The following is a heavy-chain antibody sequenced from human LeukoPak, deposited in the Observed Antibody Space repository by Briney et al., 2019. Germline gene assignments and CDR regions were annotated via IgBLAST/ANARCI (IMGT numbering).Heavy chain of an antibody. Sequence: ASVKVSCKASEYTFTGYYMHWVRQAPGQGLEWMGWINPKNGGTKYAQKFQGRVTMTRDTSINTIYMELSSLRSDDTAMYYCARIPVGGGVYMDVWGKGTTVTVSS. CDR3: ARIPVGGGVYMDV. J-gene: IGHJ6*03. CDR2: INPKNGGT. D-gene: IGHD4-23*01. V-gene: IGHV1-2*02. CDR1: EYTFTGYY.